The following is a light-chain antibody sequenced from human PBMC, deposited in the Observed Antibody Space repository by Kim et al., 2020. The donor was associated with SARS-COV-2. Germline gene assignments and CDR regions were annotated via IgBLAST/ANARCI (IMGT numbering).Light chain of an antibody. J-gene: IGLJ3*02. Sequence: QLVLTQPPSASGTPGQRVTLSCSGSSSNIGSNTVHWYQQLPGTAPKLLIYSNNQRPSGVPDRFSGSKSGTSASLAISGLQSEDEADYYCAAWDDSLNGPVFGGGTKLTVL. V-gene: IGLV1-44*01. CDR2: SNN. CDR1: SSNIGSNT. CDR3: AAWDDSLNGPV.